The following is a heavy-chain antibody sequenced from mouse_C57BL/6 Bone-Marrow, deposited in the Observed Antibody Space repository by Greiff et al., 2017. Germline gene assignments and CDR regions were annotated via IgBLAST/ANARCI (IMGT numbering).Heavy chain of an antibody. CDR1: GYTFTSYW. V-gene: IGHV1-74*01. J-gene: IGHJ4*01. D-gene: IGHD5-1*01. CDR3: AIRGYLHC. Sequence: QVQLQQPGAELVKPGASVKVSCKASGYTFTSYWMHWVKQRPGQGLEWIGRFHPSDSDTNYNQKFKGKATLTVDKSSSTAYMQLSSLTTEDSAVYYCAIRGYLHCWGQGNSVTVSS. CDR2: FHPSDSDT.